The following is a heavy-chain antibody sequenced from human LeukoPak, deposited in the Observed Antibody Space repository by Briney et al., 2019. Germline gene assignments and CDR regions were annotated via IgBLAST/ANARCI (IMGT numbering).Heavy chain of an antibody. J-gene: IGHJ4*02. CDR3: ARGPYYYYDCSGYST. D-gene: IGHD3-22*01. CDR1: GGSFSGYY. Sequence: SETLSLTCAVYGGSFSGYYWSWIRQSPGKGLEWIGEINHSGSTNYNPSLKSRVTISVDTSKNQFSLKLSSVTAADTAVYYCARGPYYYYDCSGYSTWGQGTLVTVSS. CDR2: INHSGST. V-gene: IGHV4-34*01.